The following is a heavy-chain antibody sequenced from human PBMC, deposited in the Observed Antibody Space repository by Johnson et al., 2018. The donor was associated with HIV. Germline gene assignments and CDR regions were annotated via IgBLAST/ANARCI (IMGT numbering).Heavy chain of an antibody. CDR1: GFTFSNYG. V-gene: IGHV3-33*06. CDR3: AKVAVGTAAGGVALDV. D-gene: IGHD2-2*01. CDR2: VWFDGRNK. Sequence: QMLLVESGGGLVQPGRSLRLSCAASGFTFSNYGMHWVRQAPGKGLEWVAVVWFDGRNKYYSDSVKGRFTISRDDSKNTLYLQMNSLRVEDTAVYHCAKVAVGTAAGGVALDVWGPGTMVTVSS. J-gene: IGHJ3*01.